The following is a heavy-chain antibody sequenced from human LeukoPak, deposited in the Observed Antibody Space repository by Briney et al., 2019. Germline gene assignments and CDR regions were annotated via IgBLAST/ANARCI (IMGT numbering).Heavy chain of an antibody. CDR2: IGDNGGDT. Sequence: GGSLRLSCAASGFTFNNYAMSWVRQAPGKGLEWVSAIGDNGGDTKYADSVKGRFTISRDDSKNTLYLQINSLRVEDTAIYYCGKDWKLDYWGQGTLVTVSS. V-gene: IGHV3-23*01. D-gene: IGHD1-1*01. CDR1: GFTFNNYA. J-gene: IGHJ4*02. CDR3: GKDWKLDY.